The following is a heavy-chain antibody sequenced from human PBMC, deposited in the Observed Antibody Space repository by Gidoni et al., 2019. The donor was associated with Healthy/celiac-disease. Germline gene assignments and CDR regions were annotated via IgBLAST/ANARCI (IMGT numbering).Heavy chain of an antibody. D-gene: IGHD3-10*01. CDR2: ISGSGGST. V-gene: IGHV3-23*01. CDR1: GFTLSSYA. Sequence: EVQLLESGGGLVQPGGSLRLSCAASGFTLSSYAMRWVRQAPGKGLEWVSAISGSGGSTYYADSVKGRFTISRDNSKNTLYLQMNSLRAEDTAVYYCAKDAMVRGVIITGGWGQGTLVTVSS. J-gene: IGHJ4*02. CDR3: AKDAMVRGVIITGG.